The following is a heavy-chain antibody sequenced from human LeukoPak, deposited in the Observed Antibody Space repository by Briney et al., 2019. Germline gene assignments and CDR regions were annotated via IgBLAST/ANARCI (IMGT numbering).Heavy chain of an antibody. V-gene: IGHV4-38-2*01. CDR3: VSGTLTRNAFDI. CDR1: GYSISNGYY. CDR2: IYYSRYS. D-gene: IGHD1-26*01. Sequence: SETLSLTCGVSGYSISNGYYWGWIRQPPGKGLEWIGTIYYSRYSYYNPSLKSRLTISVDTSKNHFFLRLSSVTAADTAIYYCVSGTLTRNAFDIWGQGTMVTVSS. J-gene: IGHJ3*02.